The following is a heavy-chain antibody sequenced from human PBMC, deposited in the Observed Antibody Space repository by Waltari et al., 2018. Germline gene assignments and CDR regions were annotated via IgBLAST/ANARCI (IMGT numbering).Heavy chain of an antibody. CDR1: GVPCSSYG. J-gene: IGHJ4*02. CDR3: AKGRGSHYFDY. CDR2: IRYDGSNK. V-gene: IGHV3-30*02. Sequence: QVQLVESGGGVVQPGGSLRRSCAASGVPCSSYGMHWVRQAPGKGLEWVAFIRYDGSNKYYADSVKGRFTISRDNSKNTLYLQMNSLRAEDTAVYYCAKGRGSHYFDYWGQGTLVTVSS.